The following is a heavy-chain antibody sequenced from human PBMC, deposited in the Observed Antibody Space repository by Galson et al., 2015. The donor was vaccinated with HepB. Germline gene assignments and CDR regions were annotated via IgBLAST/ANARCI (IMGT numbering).Heavy chain of an antibody. Sequence: SLRLSCAASGLTFSTYATAWVRQAPGKGLEWISAIIGSGGATSYADSVKGRFTISRDNSRNMLFLQMNSLRVDDTAVYYCATRGTYREFDFWGQGTLVTVSS. CDR3: ATRGTYREFDF. J-gene: IGHJ4*02. CDR1: GLTFSTYA. CDR2: IIGSGGAT. D-gene: IGHD3-16*01. V-gene: IGHV3-23*01.